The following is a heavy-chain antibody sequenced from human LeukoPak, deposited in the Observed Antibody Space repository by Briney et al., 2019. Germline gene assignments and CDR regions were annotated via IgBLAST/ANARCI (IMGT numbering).Heavy chain of an antibody. Sequence: SCKASGFTFSSYAMHWVRQAPGKGLEWVAVISYDGSNKYYADSVKGRFTISRDNSKNTLYLQMNSLRAEDTAVYYCARVPSWAFDAFDIWGQGTMVTVSS. CDR2: ISYDGSNK. CDR1: GFTFSSYA. V-gene: IGHV3-30-3*01. D-gene: IGHD4/OR15-4a*01. CDR3: ARVPSWAFDAFDI. J-gene: IGHJ3*02.